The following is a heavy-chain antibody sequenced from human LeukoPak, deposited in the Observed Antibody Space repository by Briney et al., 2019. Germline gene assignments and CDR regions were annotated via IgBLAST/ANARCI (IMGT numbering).Heavy chain of an antibody. D-gene: IGHD6-13*01. J-gene: IGHJ4*02. CDR1: AYTFTSYG. CDR3: ARSLTIAAAAPHWV. V-gene: IGHV1-18*01. Sequence: APVKVSCKASAYTFTSYGISWVRQAPGQGLEWMGWISAYNGNTNYAQKLQGRVTMTTDTSTSTAYMELRSLRSDDTAVYYCARSLTIAAAAPHWVWGQGTLVTVSS. CDR2: ISAYNGNT.